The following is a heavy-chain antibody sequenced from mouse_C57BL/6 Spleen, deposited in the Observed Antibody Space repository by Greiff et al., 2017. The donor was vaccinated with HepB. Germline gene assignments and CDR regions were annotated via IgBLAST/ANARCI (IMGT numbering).Heavy chain of an antibody. CDR2: INPGSGGT. CDR3: ARYHWAFDY. D-gene: IGHD4-1*01. J-gene: IGHJ2*01. CDR1: GYAFTNYL. Sequence: VQLQESGAELVRPGTSVKVSCKASGYAFTNYLIEWVKQRPGQGLEWIGVINPGSGGTNYNEKFKGKATLTADKSSSTAYMQLSSLTSEDSAVYFCARYHWAFDYWGQGTTLTVSS. V-gene: IGHV1-54*01.